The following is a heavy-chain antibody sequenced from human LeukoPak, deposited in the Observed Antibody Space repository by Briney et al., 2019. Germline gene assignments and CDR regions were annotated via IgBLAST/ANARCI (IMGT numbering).Heavy chain of an antibody. CDR2: IIPIFGTA. J-gene: IGHJ4*02. CDR3: ARQTYSSGWY. V-gene: IGHV1-69*13. D-gene: IGHD6-19*01. Sequence: SVKVSCKASGYTFTGYYMHWVRQAPGQGLEWMGGIIPIFGTANYAQKFQGRVTITADESTSTAYMELSSLRSEDTAVYYCARQTYSSGWYWGQGTLVTVSS. CDR1: GYTFTGYY.